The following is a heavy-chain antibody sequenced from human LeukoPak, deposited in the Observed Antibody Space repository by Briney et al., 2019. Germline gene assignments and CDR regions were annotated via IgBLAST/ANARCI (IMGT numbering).Heavy chain of an antibody. V-gene: IGHV4-59*01. D-gene: IGHD6-13*01. J-gene: IGHJ5*02. CDR2: IYYSGST. CDR1: GGSISSYY. Sequence: SETLSLTCTVSGGSISSYYWSWLRQPPGKGLEWIGYIYYSGSTNYNPSLKSRVTISVDTSKNQFSLKLSSVTAADTAVYYCARDASSWQELWFDPWGQGTLVTVSS. CDR3: ARDASSWQELWFDP.